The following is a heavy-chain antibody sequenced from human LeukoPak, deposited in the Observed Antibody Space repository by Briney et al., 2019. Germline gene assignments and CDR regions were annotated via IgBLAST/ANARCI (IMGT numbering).Heavy chain of an antibody. Sequence: PGRSLRLSCAASGFTFDDYAMHWVRQAPGKGLEWVSGISWNSGSIGYADSVKGRFTISRDNAKNSLYLQMNSLRAEDTAMYYCAKDPQVGAAAYYFDSWGQGTLVTVSS. V-gene: IGHV3-9*01. D-gene: IGHD2-2*01. CDR1: GFTFDDYA. J-gene: IGHJ4*02. CDR3: AKDPQVGAAAYYFDS. CDR2: ISWNSGSI.